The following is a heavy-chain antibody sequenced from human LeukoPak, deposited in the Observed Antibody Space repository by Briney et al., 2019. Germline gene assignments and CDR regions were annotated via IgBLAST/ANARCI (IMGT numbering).Heavy chain of an antibody. CDR1: GGTFSSYA. CDR2: IIPIFGTA. D-gene: IGHD3-16*01. CDR3: ARVVRFAGSYYMDV. Sequence: GASVKVSCKASGGTFSSYAISWVRQAPGQGLEWMGGIIPIFGTANYAQKFLGRVTITTDESTSTAYMELSSLRSEDTAVYYCARVVRFAGSYYMDVWGKGTTVTVSS. J-gene: IGHJ6*03. V-gene: IGHV1-69*05.